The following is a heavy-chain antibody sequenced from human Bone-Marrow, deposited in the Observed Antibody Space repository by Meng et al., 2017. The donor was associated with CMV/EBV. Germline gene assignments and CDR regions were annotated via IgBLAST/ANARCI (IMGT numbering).Heavy chain of an antibody. J-gene: IGHJ6*02. V-gene: IGHV3-23*03. D-gene: IGHD1-26*01. Sequence: GGSLRLSCAASGFTVSSYYMSWVRQAPGKGLEWVSVIYGGGNRTYYADSVKGRFTISRDNSKNTLYLQMHSLRVEDMAVYYCAKMSRLLGAIMGVTGYYYAMDVWGQGTTVTVSS. CDR2: IYGGGNRT. CDR3: AKMSRLLGAIMGVTGYYYAMDV. CDR1: GFTVSSYY.